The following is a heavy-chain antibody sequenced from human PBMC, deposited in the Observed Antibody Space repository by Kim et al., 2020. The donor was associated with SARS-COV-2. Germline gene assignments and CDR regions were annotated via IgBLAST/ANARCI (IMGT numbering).Heavy chain of an antibody. D-gene: IGHD1-1*01. V-gene: IGHV3-48*02. CDR3: ARDRTAFDY. J-gene: IGHJ4*02. Sequence: GGSLRLSCAVSGLTFSTTDMHWVRQAPGKGLEWIAYISRSGSAIVYADSVKGRFTISRDEAKNSIFLQMNSLGDEDTAVYYCARDRTAFDYWGQGTLVTVSA. CDR1: GLTFSTTD. CDR2: ISRSGSAI.